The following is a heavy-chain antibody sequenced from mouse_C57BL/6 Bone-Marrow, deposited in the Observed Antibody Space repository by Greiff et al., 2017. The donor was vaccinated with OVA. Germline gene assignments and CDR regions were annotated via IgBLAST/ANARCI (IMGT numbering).Heavy chain of an antibody. Sequence: QVQLQQSDAELVKPGASVKISCKASGYTFTDYTIHWMKQRPEQGLEWIGYIYPRDGSTKYNEKFKGKATLTADKSSSTAYMQLNSLTSEDSAVYFGARSIFITTVGVPDYWGQGTTLTVSS. CDR2: IYPRDGST. J-gene: IGHJ2*01. CDR3: ARSIFITTVGVPDY. V-gene: IGHV1-78*01. D-gene: IGHD1-1*01. CDR1: GYTFTDYT.